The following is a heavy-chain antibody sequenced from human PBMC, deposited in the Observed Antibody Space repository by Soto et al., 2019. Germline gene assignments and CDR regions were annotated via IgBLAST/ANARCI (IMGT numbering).Heavy chain of an antibody. CDR1: GGTFSSYA. D-gene: IGHD3-9*01. V-gene: IGHV1-69*13. CDR3: ARGGYDILTGYYRALDY. CDR2: IIPIFGTA. Sequence: ASVKVSCKASGGTFSSYAISWVRQAPGQGLEWMGGIIPIFGTANYAQKFQGGVTITADESTSTAYMELSSLRSEDTAVYYCARGGYDILTGYYRALDYWGQGTLVTVSS. J-gene: IGHJ4*02.